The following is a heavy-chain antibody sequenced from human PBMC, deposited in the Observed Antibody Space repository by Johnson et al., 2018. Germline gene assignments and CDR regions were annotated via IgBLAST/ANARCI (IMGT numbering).Heavy chain of an antibody. CDR3: AKDRRGSSGWYGDAFDI. CDR1: GFTFDDYA. J-gene: IGHJ3*02. Sequence: EVQLVESGGGLVQPGRSLRLSCAASGFTFDDYAMHWVRQAPGKGLEWVSGISWNRGSIGYADSVKGRFTISRDNAKTSLYLQMNSLRAEDTALYYCAKDRRGSSGWYGDAFDIWGQGTMVTVSS. V-gene: IGHV3-9*01. CDR2: ISWNRGSI. D-gene: IGHD6-19*01.